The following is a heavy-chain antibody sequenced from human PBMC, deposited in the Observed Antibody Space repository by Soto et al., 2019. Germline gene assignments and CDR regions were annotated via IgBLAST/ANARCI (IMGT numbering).Heavy chain of an antibody. D-gene: IGHD3-22*01. Sequence: KVSCKASGGTFSSYAISWVRQAPGQGLEWMGGIIPIFGTANYAQKFQGRVTITADESTSTAYMELSSLRSEDTAVYYCARETPTYYYDSSGPGPFDYWGQGTLVTVSS. CDR3: ARETPTYYYDSSGPGPFDY. V-gene: IGHV1-69*01. CDR2: IIPIFGTA. CDR1: GGTFSSYA. J-gene: IGHJ4*02.